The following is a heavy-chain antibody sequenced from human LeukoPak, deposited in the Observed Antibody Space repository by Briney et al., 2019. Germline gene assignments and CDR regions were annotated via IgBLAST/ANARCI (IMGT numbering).Heavy chain of an antibody. J-gene: IGHJ5*02. CDR3: ARDLTGLLWFGSLAGGFDP. D-gene: IGHD3-10*01. Sequence: SETLSLTCSVSGTSISSNYWSWIRQPPGKGLEWIGYISYIGSTNYNPSLKSRVTISVDTSKNQLSLKLSSVTTADTAVYYCARDLTGLLWFGSLAGGFDPWGQGTLVTVSS. CDR2: ISYIGST. V-gene: IGHV4-59*01. CDR1: GTSISSNY.